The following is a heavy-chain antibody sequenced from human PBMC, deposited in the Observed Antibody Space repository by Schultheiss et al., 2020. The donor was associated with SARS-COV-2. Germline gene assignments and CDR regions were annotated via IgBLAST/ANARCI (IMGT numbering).Heavy chain of an antibody. Sequence: GESLKISCAASGFTFSNAWMSWVRQAPGKGLEWVAVISYDGSNKYYADSVKGRFTISRDNAKSSLFLQMNSLRAEDTALYYCAKDRSDHYYDSSGTNYWGQGTLVTVSS. D-gene: IGHD3-22*01. CDR2: ISYDGSNK. CDR3: AKDRSDHYYDSSGTNY. J-gene: IGHJ4*02. V-gene: IGHV3-30*18. CDR1: GFTFSNAW.